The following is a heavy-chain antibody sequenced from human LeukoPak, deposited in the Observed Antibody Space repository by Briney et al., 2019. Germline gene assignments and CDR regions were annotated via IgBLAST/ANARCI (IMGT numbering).Heavy chain of an antibody. D-gene: IGHD3-10*01. CDR3: ARELFDFDY. Sequence: GGSLRLSCAPSGFTFDNFAMTWARQAPGKGLEWVSEITGSGGGTYYADSVKGRFTISRDNSKNTLYLQMNSLRAEDTAIYYCARELFDFDYWGQGTLVTVSS. CDR1: GFTFDNFA. CDR2: ITGSGGGT. J-gene: IGHJ4*02. V-gene: IGHV3-23*01.